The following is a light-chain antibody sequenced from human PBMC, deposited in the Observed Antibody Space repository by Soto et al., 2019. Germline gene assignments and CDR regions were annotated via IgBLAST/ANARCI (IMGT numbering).Light chain of an antibody. CDR1: QSVSSTY. CDR2: GAS. V-gene: IGKV3-20*01. J-gene: IGKJ1*01. CDR3: QQCGRSPWT. Sequence: EIVLTQSPGTLSLSPGERATLSCRASQSVSSTYLAWYQQKPGQAPRLLINGASSRATGIPDRFSGGGSGTDLTRTISRVEPDDFAVYYCQQCGRSPWTFGQGTKVEIK.